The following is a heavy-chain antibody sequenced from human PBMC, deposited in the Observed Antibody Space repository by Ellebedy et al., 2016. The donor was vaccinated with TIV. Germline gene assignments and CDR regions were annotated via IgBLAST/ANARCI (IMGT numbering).Heavy chain of an antibody. CDR2: IGSSAYST. D-gene: IGHD3-10*01. V-gene: IGHV3-23*01. CDR1: GFNFGGHA. CDR3: AKQGRRSYVSGSYYEAMTTVTTPDY. J-gene: IGHJ4*02. Sequence: GESLKISCAASGFNFGGHAMKWVRQAPGKGLEWVSSIGSSAYSTAYADSVKGRFTISRDNSRNTLYLQMNSLRGEDTAVYFCAKQGRRSYVSGSYYEAMTTVTTPDYWGQGTLVTVSS.